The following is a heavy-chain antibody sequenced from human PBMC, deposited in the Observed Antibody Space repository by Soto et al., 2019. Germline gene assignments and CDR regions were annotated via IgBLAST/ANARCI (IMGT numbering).Heavy chain of an antibody. CDR2: LSAYNGNT. V-gene: IGHV1-18*04. CDR1: GYTFTSYG. D-gene: IGHD1-26*01. CDR3: ARRPVGATWYDY. J-gene: IGHJ4*02. Sequence: ASVKVSCKASGYTFTSYGISWVRPAPGQGLEWMGWLSAYNGNTNYAQKLQGRVTMTTDTSTSTAYMELRSLRSDDTAVYYCARRPVGATWYDYWGQGTLVTVSS.